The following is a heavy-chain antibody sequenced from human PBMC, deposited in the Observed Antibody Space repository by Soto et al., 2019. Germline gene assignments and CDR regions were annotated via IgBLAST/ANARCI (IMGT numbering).Heavy chain of an antibody. V-gene: IGHV3-15*01. Sequence: EVQLVESGGGLVKPGGSLRLSCAASGFTFKDAWMSWVRQAPGKGLEWVGHIKSTDTGGTTDYAAPVKGRFSISKDDSEDTLYLQMTRLKTEDTVMYVCTWHLAIWCQGTAVIVS. CDR3: TWHLAI. CDR1: GFTFKDAW. CDR2: IKSTDTGGTT. J-gene: IGHJ6*02.